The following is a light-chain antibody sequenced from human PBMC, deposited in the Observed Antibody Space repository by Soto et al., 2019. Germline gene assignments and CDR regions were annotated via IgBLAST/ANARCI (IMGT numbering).Light chain of an antibody. V-gene: IGLV1-51*01. Sequence: QSVLTQPPSVSAAPGQKVTISCSGSSSNIGNNYVSWYQWLPGTAPKLLIYDNNKRPSGIPDRFSGSKSGTSATLGITGLQTGDEADYYCGTWDSSLSAGPWVFGGGTKLTVL. CDR3: GTWDSSLSAGPWV. CDR2: DNN. CDR1: SSNIGNNY. J-gene: IGLJ3*02.